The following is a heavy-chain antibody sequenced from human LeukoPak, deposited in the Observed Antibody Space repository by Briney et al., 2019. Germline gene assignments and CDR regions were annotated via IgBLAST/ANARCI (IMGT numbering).Heavy chain of an antibody. Sequence: GGSLRLSCAASGFTFSSYAMSWVRQAPGKGLEWVSAISGSGGSTYYADSVKGRFTISRDNSKNTLYLKMNGLRAEDTAVYYCAKGPEGEQQLVEYYFDYWGQGTLVTVSS. J-gene: IGHJ4*02. CDR2: ISGSGGST. CDR1: GFTFSSYA. D-gene: IGHD6-13*01. CDR3: AKGPEGEQQLVEYYFDY. V-gene: IGHV3-23*01.